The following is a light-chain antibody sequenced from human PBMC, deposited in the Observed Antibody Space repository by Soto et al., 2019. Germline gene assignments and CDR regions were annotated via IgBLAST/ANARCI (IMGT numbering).Light chain of an antibody. V-gene: IGKV1-5*03. Sequence: DIQMTQSPSTLSGSVGDRFTITCLASQTISSWVAWYQQKPGRAPKLLIYKASSLKSGVPSRFSGSGSGTEFTLTISSLQPDDFATYYCQHYNSYSEAFGQGTKVDTK. CDR3: QHYNSYSEA. J-gene: IGKJ1*01. CDR1: QTISSW. CDR2: KAS.